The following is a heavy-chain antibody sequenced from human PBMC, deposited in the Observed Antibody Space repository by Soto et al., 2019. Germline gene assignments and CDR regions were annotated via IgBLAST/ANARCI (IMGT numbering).Heavy chain of an antibody. CDR2: VNQDGSDK. D-gene: IGHD6-6*01. V-gene: IGHV3-7*03. CDR1: GFTFNSYW. Sequence: EVQLVESGGGLVQPGGSLRLSCAASGFTFNSYWGNWVRQAPGKGLDWVANVNQDGSDKSYVDSVKGRVTISRDNVKNSLFLQLNSLRAEDTAIYYCAVDLGVSTRPKGYWGQGTLVTVSS. J-gene: IGHJ4*02. CDR3: AVDLGVSTRPKGY.